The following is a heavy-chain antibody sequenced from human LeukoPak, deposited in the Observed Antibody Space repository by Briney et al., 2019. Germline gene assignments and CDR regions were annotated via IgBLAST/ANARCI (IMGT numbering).Heavy chain of an antibody. D-gene: IGHD4-17*01. Sequence: AGSLRLSCAASGFTFSSYWMHWVRHTPGKGLVWVSRINGAGSSITYADSVKVRVTISRDNAKNTLYLQMNKLRAEDTAVYYCARGGDYKNDYWGQGTLVTVSS. CDR3: ARGGDYKNDY. J-gene: IGHJ4*02. V-gene: IGHV3-74*01. CDR1: GFTFSSYW. CDR2: INGAGSSI.